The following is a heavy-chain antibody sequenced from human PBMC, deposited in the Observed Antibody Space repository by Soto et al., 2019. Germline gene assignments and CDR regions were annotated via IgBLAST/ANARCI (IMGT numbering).Heavy chain of an antibody. CDR1: GGSISSYY. CDR3: ARGRIAVAGVDY. CDR2: IYYSGST. Sequence: ASETLSLTCTVSGGSISSYYWSWIRQPPGKGLEWIGYIYYSGSTNYNPSLKSRVTISVDTSKNQFSLKLSSVTAADTAVYYCARGRIAVAGVDYWGQGTLVTVSS. V-gene: IGHV4-59*01. D-gene: IGHD6-19*01. J-gene: IGHJ4*02.